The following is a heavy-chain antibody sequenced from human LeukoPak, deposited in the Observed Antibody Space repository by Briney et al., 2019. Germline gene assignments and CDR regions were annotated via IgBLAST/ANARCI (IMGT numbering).Heavy chain of an antibody. V-gene: IGHV3-53*01. CDR2: IYSDGGT. D-gene: IGHD2-15*01. CDR1: GFIVSNNY. J-gene: IGHJ4*02. CDR3: ARETLIGLFDY. Sequence: GGSLRLSCAASGFIVSNNYMSWVRQAPGKGPEWVSVIYSDGGTYYSDSVKGRFTISRDNAKNSLYLQMNSLRAEDTAVYYCARETLIGLFDYWGQGTLVTVSS.